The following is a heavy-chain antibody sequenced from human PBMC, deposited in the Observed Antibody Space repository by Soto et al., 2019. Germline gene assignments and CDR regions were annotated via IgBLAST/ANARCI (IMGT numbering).Heavy chain of an antibody. CDR1: GFTLSSYG. CDR2: IWRDGSKK. Sequence: PGGSLRLSCAASGFTLSSYGIHWVRQAPGKGLGWVAFIWRDGSKKYYADSVKGRFTISRDYFKSTLYLQMNSLRVEDTAVYYCARENWGYYYYGMDVWGQGTTVTVSS. V-gene: IGHV3-33*01. D-gene: IGHD3-16*01. J-gene: IGHJ6*02. CDR3: ARENWGYYYYGMDV.